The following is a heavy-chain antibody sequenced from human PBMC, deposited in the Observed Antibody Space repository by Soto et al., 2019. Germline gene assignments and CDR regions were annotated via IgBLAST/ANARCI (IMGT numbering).Heavy chain of an antibody. CDR1: GFTFDDYA. J-gene: IGHJ4*02. CDR2: ISWNSGSI. Sequence: EVQLVESGGGLVQPGRSLRLSCAASGFTFDDYAMHWVRQAPGKGLEWVSGISWNSGSIVYADSVKGRFTISRDNAKNSLYLQMNSLRAEDTALYYCAKDRGLLVSVYFEYGCLGPLVTVSS. CDR3: AKDRGLLVSVYFEY. V-gene: IGHV3-9*01.